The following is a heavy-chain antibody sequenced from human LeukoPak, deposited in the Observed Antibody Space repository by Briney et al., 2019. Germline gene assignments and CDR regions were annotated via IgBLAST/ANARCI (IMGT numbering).Heavy chain of an antibody. V-gene: IGHV3-7*01. D-gene: IGHD3-16*01. Sequence: GGSLRLSCAASGFTFSSYWMTWVRQAPGKGLEWVANIDEDGSEKYYVDSVKGRFTISRDNAKKSLYLQMNSLRAEDTAVYYCPREWGGPDDYWGQGTLVTVSS. CDR3: PREWGGPDDY. J-gene: IGHJ4*02. CDR2: IDEDGSEK. CDR1: GFTFSSYW.